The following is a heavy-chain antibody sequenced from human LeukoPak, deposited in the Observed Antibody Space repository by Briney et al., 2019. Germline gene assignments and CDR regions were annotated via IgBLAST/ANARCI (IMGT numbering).Heavy chain of an antibody. D-gene: IGHD3-16*01. J-gene: IGHJ4*02. CDR2: ISSSGSTI. CDR3: ARGTIMITFGDY. V-gene: IGHV3-48*03. Sequence: GGSLRLSCAASGFTFSTYAMSWVRQAPGKGLEWVSYISSSGSTIYYADSVKGRFTISRDNAKNSLYLQMNSLRAEDTAVYYCARGTIMITFGDYWGQGTLVTVSS. CDR1: GFTFSTYA.